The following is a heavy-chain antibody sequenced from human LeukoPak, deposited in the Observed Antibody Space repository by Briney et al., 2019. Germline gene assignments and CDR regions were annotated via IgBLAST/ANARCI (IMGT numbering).Heavy chain of an antibody. D-gene: IGHD7-27*01. CDR3: ARVAELGYYYMDV. Sequence: GGSLRLSCAASGFTFSSYSMNWVRQAPGKGLEWVSYISSSSSTIYYADSVKGRFTISRDNAKNSLYLQMNSLRAGDTAVYYCARVAELGYYYMDVWGKGTTVTVSS. CDR2: ISSSSSTI. V-gene: IGHV3-48*01. CDR1: GFTFSSYS. J-gene: IGHJ6*03.